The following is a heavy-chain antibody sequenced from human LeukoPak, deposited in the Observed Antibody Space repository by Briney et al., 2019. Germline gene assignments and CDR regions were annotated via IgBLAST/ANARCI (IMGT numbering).Heavy chain of an antibody. V-gene: IGHV4-34*01. Sequence: SETLSLTCAVYGGSFSGYYWSWIRQPPGKGLGWIGEINHSGSTNYNPSLKSRVTISVDTSKNQFSLKLSSVTAADTAVYYCARFTQKTIFGVVIPHNFDYWGQGTLVTVSS. CDR2: INHSGST. D-gene: IGHD3-3*01. CDR3: ARFTQKTIFGVVIPHNFDY. J-gene: IGHJ4*02. CDR1: GGSFSGYY.